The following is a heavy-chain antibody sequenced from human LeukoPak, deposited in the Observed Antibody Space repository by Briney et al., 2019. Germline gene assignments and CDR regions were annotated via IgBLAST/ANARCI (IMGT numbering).Heavy chain of an antibody. CDR1: GLTFSNFW. CDR2: ISSGSSIM. D-gene: IGHD6-13*01. Sequence: GGSLRLSCAASGLTFSNFWMSWVRQAPGKGLEWVSYISSGSSIMYYADSVKGRFTISRDNAKNSLYLQMNSLRAEDTAVYYCARGPGIAAAAEGNHFGYWGQGTLVTVSS. CDR3: ARGPGIAAAAEGNHFGY. J-gene: IGHJ4*02. V-gene: IGHV3-48*01.